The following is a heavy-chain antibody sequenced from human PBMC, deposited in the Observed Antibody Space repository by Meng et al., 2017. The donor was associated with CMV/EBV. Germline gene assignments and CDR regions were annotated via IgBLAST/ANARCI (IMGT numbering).Heavy chain of an antibody. Sequence: SETLSPTCTVSGGSISSSSYYWGWIRQPPGKGLEWIGSIYYSGSTYYNPSLKSRVTISVDTSKNQFSLKLSSVTAADTAVYYCARRVKLGVSFDYWGQGTLVTVSS. D-gene: IGHD3-3*01. J-gene: IGHJ4*02. CDR1: GGSISSSSYY. V-gene: IGHV4-39*01. CDR2: IYYSGST. CDR3: ARRVKLGVSFDY.